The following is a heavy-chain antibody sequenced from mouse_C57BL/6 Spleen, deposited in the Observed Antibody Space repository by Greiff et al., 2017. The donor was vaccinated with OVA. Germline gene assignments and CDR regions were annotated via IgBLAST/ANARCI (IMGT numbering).Heavy chain of an antibody. CDR3: ARDGYFAMDY. CDR2: ISSGSSTI. Sequence: EVMLVDSGGGLVKPGGSLKLSCAASGFTFSDYGMHWVRQAPEKGLEWVAYISSGSSTIYYADTVKGRFTISRDNAKNTLFLQMTSLRSEDTAMYYCARDGYFAMDYWGQGTSVTVSS. CDR1: GFTFSDYG. J-gene: IGHJ4*01. V-gene: IGHV5-17*01. D-gene: IGHD2-3*01.